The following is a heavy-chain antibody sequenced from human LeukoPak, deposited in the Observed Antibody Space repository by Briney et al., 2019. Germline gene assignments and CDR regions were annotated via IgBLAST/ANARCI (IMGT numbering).Heavy chain of an antibody. D-gene: IGHD1-1*01. CDR1: SGSISSYY. CDR2: ISYTGNT. V-gene: IGHV4-59*08. Sequence: PSETLSLTCTVSSGSISSYYWNWIRQPPGKGLEWIAYISYTGNTNYNPSLKSRVIISIDTSKNQISLKLNSVTAADTAVYYCAAFLLQQINVFDIWGQGTMVTVSS. CDR3: AAFLLQQINVFDI. J-gene: IGHJ3*02.